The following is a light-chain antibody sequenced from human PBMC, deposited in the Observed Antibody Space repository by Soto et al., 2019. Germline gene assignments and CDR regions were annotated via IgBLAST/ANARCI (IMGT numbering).Light chain of an antibody. CDR1: QSVSSY. V-gene: IGKV3-11*01. CDR3: KQRSNWLT. J-gene: IGKJ4*01. CDR2: DAS. Sequence: EIVLTQSPATLSLSPGERATLSCRASQSVSSYLAWYQQKPGQAPRLLIYDASNRATGIPARFSGSGSGTDFTLTISSLEPEDFAVYFCKQRSNWLTFGGGAKLEIK.